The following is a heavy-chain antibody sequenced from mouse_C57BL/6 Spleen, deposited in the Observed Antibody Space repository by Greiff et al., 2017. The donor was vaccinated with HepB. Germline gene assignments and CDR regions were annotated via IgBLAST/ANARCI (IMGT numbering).Heavy chain of an antibody. CDR1: GFSLTSYG. CDR2: IWSGGST. J-gene: IGHJ2*01. D-gene: IGHD1-1*01. CDR3: ATSYSGRDYFDY. Sequence: QVQLKESGPGLVQPSQSLSITCTVSGFSLTSYGVHWVRQSPGKGLEWLGVIWSGGSTDYNAAFISRLSLSKDNSKSQVFFKMNSLQADDTAIYYCATSYSGRDYFDYWGQGTTLTVSS. V-gene: IGHV2-2*01.